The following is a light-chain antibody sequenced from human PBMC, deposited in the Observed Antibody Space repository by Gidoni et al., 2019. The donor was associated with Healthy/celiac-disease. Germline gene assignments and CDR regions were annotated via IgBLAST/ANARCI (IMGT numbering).Light chain of an antibody. Sequence: DIVMTQSPDSLSVSLGERATINCKSSQSVLYSSNNKKYLSWYQQKPGQPPKLLIYWASTRAAGVPDRFSGSGSGTDFTLTISSLQAEDVAVYYCQQYYSTPYTFGQGTKLEIK. CDR3: QQYYSTPYT. CDR2: WAS. J-gene: IGKJ2*01. V-gene: IGKV4-1*01. CDR1: QSVLYSSNNKKY.